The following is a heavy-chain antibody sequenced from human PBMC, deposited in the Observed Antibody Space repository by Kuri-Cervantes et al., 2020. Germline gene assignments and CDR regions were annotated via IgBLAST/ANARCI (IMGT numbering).Heavy chain of an antibody. Sequence: GGSLRLSCAASRFIFSDYYMSWVRQAPGKGLEWVSSISSSSSYIYYADSVKGRFTISRDNAKNSLYLQMNSLRAEDTAVYYCARVPTTVTSFDYWGQGTLVTVSS. CDR1: RFIFSDYY. D-gene: IGHD4-11*01. CDR3: ARVPTTVTSFDY. V-gene: IGHV3-21*01. CDR2: ISSSSSYI. J-gene: IGHJ4*02.